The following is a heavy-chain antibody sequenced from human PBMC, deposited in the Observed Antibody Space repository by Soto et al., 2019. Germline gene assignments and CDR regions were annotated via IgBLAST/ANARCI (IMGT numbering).Heavy chain of an antibody. CDR1: GYTFTSYG. CDR2: ISAYNGNT. CDR3: ARELTVKQWLVSPHWYFDL. J-gene: IGHJ2*01. V-gene: IGHV1-18*01. Sequence: ASVKVSCKASGYTFTSYGISWVRQAPVQGLEWMGWISAYNGNTNYAQKLQGRVTMTTDTSTSTAYMELRSLRSDDTAVYYCARELTVKQWLVSPHWYFDLWGRGTLVTVSS. D-gene: IGHD6-19*01.